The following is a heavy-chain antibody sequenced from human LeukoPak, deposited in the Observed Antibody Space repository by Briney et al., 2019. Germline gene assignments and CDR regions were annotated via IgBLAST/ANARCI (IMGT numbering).Heavy chain of an antibody. D-gene: IGHD3-10*01. J-gene: IGHJ6*02. CDR1: GGSISGYY. CDR2: IHYSGNT. V-gene: IGHV4-59*08. Sequence: SETLSLTCTVSGGSISGYYWSWIRQPPGKGLEYIGYIHYSGNTNHNPSLKSRVTISVDTSKNQFSLRLSSVTAADTGVYYCTRQSEFYYNGMDVWGQGTTVTVSS. CDR3: TRQSEFYYNGMDV.